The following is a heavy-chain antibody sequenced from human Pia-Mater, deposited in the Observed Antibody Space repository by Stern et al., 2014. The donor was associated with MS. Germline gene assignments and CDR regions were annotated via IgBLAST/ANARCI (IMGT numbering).Heavy chain of an antibody. CDR2: LIPFFGAT. V-gene: IGHV1-69*01. Sequence: QLVQSGAEVKKPGSSVKVSCKASGDTFSSYALSWVRQAPGQGLEWMGGLIPFFGATRYAQKFQGRVTITPEESTGTAFLELSSLTSEDTAVYYCALRRSYYVYWGQGTLVTVSS. J-gene: IGHJ4*02. CDR3: ALRRSYYVY. D-gene: IGHD1-26*01. CDR1: GDTFSSYA.